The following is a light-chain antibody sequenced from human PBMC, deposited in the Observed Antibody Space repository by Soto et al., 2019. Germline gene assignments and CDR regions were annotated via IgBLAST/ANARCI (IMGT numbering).Light chain of an antibody. J-gene: IGKJ1*01. CDR2: GAF. Sequence: IVMTQSPATLSVSPGERATLSCRASQSVGSTVAWYQQKPGQAPRLLIYGAFARATGIPDRFSVSGSGTDFTLTISRLEPGDFAVYYCQQYGDSPRSFGQGTKVDIK. CDR1: QSVGST. CDR3: QQYGDSPRS. V-gene: IGKV3-15*01.